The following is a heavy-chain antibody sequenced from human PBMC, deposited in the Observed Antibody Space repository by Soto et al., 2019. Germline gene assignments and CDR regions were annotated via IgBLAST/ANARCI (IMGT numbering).Heavy chain of an antibody. CDR2: ISYDGSNK. J-gene: IGHJ4*02. V-gene: IGHV3-30*18. Sequence: GSLSLSCAASGFPFSSYCMHWVRQAPGKGLEWVAVISYDGSNKYYADSVKGRFTISRDNSKNTLYLQMNSLRAEDTAVYYCAKDRYYYDSSGYSLDYWGQGTLVTVSS. CDR1: GFPFSSYC. D-gene: IGHD3-22*01. CDR3: AKDRYYYDSSGYSLDY.